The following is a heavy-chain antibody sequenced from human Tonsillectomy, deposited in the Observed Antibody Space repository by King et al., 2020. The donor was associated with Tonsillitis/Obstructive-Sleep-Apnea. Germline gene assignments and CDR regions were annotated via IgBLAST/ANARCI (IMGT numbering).Heavy chain of an antibody. J-gene: IGHJ6*02. CDR2: INSDGSST. Sequence: VQLVESGGGLVQPGGSLRLSCAASGFTFSSYWMHWVRQAPGKGLVWVSRINSDGSSTTYADSVKGRFTVSRDNAKSTLYLQMNSLRAEETAVYYCARVIGYCSNGVCYYSYYYYGMDVWGQGTTVTVSS. CDR3: ARVIGYCSNGVCYYSYYYYGMDV. CDR1: GFTFSSYW. D-gene: IGHD2-8*01. V-gene: IGHV3-74*01.